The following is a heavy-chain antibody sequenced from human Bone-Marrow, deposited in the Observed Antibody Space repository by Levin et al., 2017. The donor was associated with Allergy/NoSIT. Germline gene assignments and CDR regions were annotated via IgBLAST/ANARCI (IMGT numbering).Heavy chain of an antibody. J-gene: IGHJ3*02. Sequence: SVKVSCKASGGTFSSYAISWVRQAPGQGLEWMGGIIPIFGTANYAQKFQGRVTITADKSTSTAYMELSSLRSEDTAVYYCARAPQMTPDDAFDIWGQGTMVTVSS. CDR2: IIPIFGTA. D-gene: IGHD1-14*01. CDR3: ARAPQMTPDDAFDI. CDR1: GGTFSSYA. V-gene: IGHV1-69*06.